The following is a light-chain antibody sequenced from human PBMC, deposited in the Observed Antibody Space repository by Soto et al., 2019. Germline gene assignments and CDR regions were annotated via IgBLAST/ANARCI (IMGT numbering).Light chain of an antibody. J-gene: IGKJ2*01. CDR3: QQYGSSPPMYT. V-gene: IGKV3-20*01. CDR2: GAS. CDR1: QSVSSSH. Sequence: EIVLTQSPGTLSLSPGERATLSCRARQSVSSSHLAWYQQKPGQAPRLLIYGASSRASGFPDRFSGSGSGTDFTLTISRLEPEDFAVYYCQQYGSSPPMYTFGQGTKLEIK.